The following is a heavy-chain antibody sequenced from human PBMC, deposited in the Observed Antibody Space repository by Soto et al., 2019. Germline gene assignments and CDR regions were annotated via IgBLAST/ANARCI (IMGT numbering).Heavy chain of an antibody. CDR1: GFTFSNYE. J-gene: IGHJ6*02. V-gene: IGHV3-48*03. Sequence: PGGSLRLSCAASGFTFSNYEMNWVRQAPGKGLEWVSYIGNRGRTIYYADSVKGRFTISRDNAKNSLYLQMNSLRAEDTAVYYCARDLVINSGRFDYGLDVWGQGTTVTV. CDR3: ARDLVINSGRFDYGLDV. CDR2: IGNRGRTI. D-gene: IGHD2-15*01.